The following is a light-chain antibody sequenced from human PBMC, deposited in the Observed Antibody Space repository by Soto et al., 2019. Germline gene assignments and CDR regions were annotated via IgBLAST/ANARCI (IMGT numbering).Light chain of an antibody. CDR3: QQHINWPLT. CDR2: EVS. J-gene: IGKJ4*01. Sequence: EIVLTQSPATRSLSPGERATLSCRASQTYSSSLAWYQQKPGQAPRLLIYEVSNRATGIPARFSGSGSGADFTLTISSLEPGDFALYYCQQHINWPLTFGGGTKV. V-gene: IGKV3-11*01. CDR1: QTYSSS.